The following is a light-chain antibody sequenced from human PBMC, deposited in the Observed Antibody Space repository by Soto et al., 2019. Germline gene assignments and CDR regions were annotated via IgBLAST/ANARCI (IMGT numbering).Light chain of an antibody. Sequence: IQMTQSPSSLSASVGDRVTITCQASQDINNYLNWYHQKPGKAPKLLIYDASNLESWGPSSFSGSGAGTDFTLTISSLQPEDFATYYCQQTYSTPRTFGQGTKVDIK. V-gene: IGKV1-39*01. J-gene: IGKJ1*01. CDR3: QQTYSTPRT. CDR1: QDINNY. CDR2: DAS.